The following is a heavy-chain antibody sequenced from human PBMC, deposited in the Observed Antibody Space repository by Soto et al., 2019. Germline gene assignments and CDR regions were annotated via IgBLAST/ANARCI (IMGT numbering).Heavy chain of an antibody. CDR1: GYTFTNYG. Sequence: GASVKVSCKASGYTFTNYGFSWVRQAPGQGLEWMGWISGYNGNTNYAERPQGRVTMTTDTSTSTAYMELKSLRYDDTAVYYCAREGQLGYWGQGTPVTVSS. D-gene: IGHD6-6*01. V-gene: IGHV1-18*01. J-gene: IGHJ4*02. CDR2: ISGYNGNT. CDR3: AREGQLGY.